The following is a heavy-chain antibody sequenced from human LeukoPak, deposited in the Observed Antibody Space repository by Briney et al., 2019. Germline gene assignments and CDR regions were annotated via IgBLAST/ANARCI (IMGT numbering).Heavy chain of an antibody. D-gene: IGHD4/OR15-4a*01. J-gene: IGHJ6*03. Sequence: SETLSLTCTVSRGSISRGGYYWSWIRQPPGKGLGWIGYIYHSGSTYYNPFLKSRVTISVDRSKNQFSLKLSSVTAADTAVYYCARASDGALYYYYYMDVWGKGTTVTVSS. CDR3: ARASDGALYYYYYMDV. V-gene: IGHV4-30-2*01. CDR1: RGSISRGGYY. CDR2: IYHSGST.